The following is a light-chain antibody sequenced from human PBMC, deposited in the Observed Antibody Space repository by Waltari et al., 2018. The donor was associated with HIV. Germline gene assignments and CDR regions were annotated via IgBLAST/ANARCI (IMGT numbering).Light chain of an antibody. Sequence: VLTQAPLSSTVTLRQPASMSCNFRESLRNINGNTYFNWLHQRPGQPPRLLIFGVSKRLSGVPDRFSGTGSGTHFILRISRVEAEDVGFYYCMQATHFPRTFGQGTKLEIK. V-gene: IGKV2-24*01. CDR3: MQATHFPRT. CDR1: ESLRNINGNTY. CDR2: GVS. J-gene: IGKJ2*01.